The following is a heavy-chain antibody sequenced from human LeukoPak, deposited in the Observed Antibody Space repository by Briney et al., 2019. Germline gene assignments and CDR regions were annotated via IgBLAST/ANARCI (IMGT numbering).Heavy chain of an antibody. Sequence: GGSLILSCAASGFTFSSYAMSWVRQAPGKGLEWVSAISGSGGSTYYADSVKGRFTISRDNSKNTLYLQMNSLRAEDTAVYYCAKDLERMAKNFGYFDYWGQGTLVTVSS. CDR1: GFTFSSYA. D-gene: IGHD5-24*01. J-gene: IGHJ4*02. CDR2: ISGSGGST. V-gene: IGHV3-23*01. CDR3: AKDLERMAKNFGYFDY.